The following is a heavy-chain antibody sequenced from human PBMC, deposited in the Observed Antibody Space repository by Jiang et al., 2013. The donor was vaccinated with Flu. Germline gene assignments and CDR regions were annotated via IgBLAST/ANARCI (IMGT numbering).Heavy chain of an antibody. CDR3: AKDQAPYSFHYYAMDV. CDR1: GFSFSAFG. D-gene: IGHD2/OR15-2a*01. V-gene: IGHV3-30*02. Sequence: ASGFSFSAFGVHWVRQAPGKGLEWVAFTRFEGSSTYYADSVKGRFTISRDNSKNTLYLQMNSLRIEDTAVYYCAKDQAPYSFHYYAMDVWGQGTTVTVSS. CDR2: TRFEGSST. J-gene: IGHJ6*02.